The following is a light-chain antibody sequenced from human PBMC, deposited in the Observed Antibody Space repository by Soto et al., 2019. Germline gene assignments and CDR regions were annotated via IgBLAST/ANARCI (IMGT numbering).Light chain of an antibody. J-gene: IGLJ1*01. V-gene: IGLV2-14*01. CDR2: EVT. CDR1: TRDVGGYNY. CDR3: GSYTGSITYV. Sequence: QSLVTEPASVSLSLGQSITISCTGTTRDVGGYNYVSLYQQHPGKAPILMIYEVTNRPSGVSNRFSGSKSGNTASLTISGLQVEDEAEYYCGSYTGSITYVFGTGTKVTVL.